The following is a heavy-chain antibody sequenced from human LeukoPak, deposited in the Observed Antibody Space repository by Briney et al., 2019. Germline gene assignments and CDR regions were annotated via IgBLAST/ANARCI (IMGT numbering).Heavy chain of an antibody. D-gene: IGHD1-26*01. V-gene: IGHV3-21*01. Sequence: PGGSLRLSCAASGFTFSSYSMNWVRQAPGKGLEWVSSISGSSTYIYYADSVRGRFTISKDNAKNSLYLQMNSLRAEDTAVYYCAKSATVGIKAPFDCWGQGALVTVSS. CDR2: ISGSSTYI. CDR1: GFTFSSYS. CDR3: AKSATVGIKAPFDC. J-gene: IGHJ4*02.